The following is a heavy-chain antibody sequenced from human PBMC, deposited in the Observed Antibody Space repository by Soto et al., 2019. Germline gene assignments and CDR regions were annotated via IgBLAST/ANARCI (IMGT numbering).Heavy chain of an antibody. CDR3: ARCGGGDRLYIDV. Sequence: QLQLQESGPGLVKPSETLSLTCTFSGGSIRSDFYYWGWIRQTPGEGLAWMGSIDNSGNTYYTPSLSSRVTISGDAAKKQFSLNLSAVTAADTAIYYCARCGGGDRLYIDVWGKGTTVIVSS. J-gene: IGHJ6*03. V-gene: IGHV4-39*01. CDR2: IDNSGNT. CDR1: GGSIRSDFYY. D-gene: IGHD3-16*01.